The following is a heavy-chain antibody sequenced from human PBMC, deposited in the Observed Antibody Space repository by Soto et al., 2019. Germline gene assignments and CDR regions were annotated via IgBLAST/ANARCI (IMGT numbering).Heavy chain of an antibody. CDR3: ATDTGDGTFDF. V-gene: IGHV1-3*01. J-gene: IGHJ4*02. CDR1: GYTFSSYA. D-gene: IGHD7-27*01. Sequence: ASVKVSCKASGYTFSSYAMHWVRQAPGQRLEWMGWINAGYGNTKSSQKLQDRVTISRDTSASTAYMELTSLRSEDTAVYYCATDTGDGTFDFWGQGTLVTVSS. CDR2: INAGYGNT.